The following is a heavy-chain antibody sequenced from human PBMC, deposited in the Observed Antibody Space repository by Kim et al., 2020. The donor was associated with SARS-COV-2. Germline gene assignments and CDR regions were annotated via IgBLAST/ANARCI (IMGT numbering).Heavy chain of an antibody. V-gene: IGHV3-48*02. CDR2: ISSSSSTI. D-gene: IGHD5-12*01. J-gene: IGHJ4*02. CDR1: GFTFSSYS. Sequence: GGSLRLSCAASGFTFSSYSMNWVRQAPGKGLEWVSYISSSSSTIYYADSVKGRFTISRDNAKNSLYLQMNSLRDEDTAVYYCASQPTHRWLRNFDYWGQGTLVTVSS. CDR3: ASQPTHRWLRNFDY.